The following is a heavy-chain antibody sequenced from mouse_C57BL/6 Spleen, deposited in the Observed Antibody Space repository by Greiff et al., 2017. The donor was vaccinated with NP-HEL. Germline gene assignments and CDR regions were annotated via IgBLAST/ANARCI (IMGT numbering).Heavy chain of an antibody. CDR3: AEGLLRKAWFAY. CDR2: ISYDGSN. Sequence: EVQLVESGPGLVKPSQSLSLTCSVTGYSITSGYYWNWIRQFPGNKLEWMGYISYDGSNNYNPSLKNRISITRDTSKNQFFLKLNSVTTEDTATYYCAEGLLRKAWFAYWGQETLVTVSA. V-gene: IGHV3-6*01. D-gene: IGHD2-3*01. J-gene: IGHJ3*01. CDR1: GYSITSGYY.